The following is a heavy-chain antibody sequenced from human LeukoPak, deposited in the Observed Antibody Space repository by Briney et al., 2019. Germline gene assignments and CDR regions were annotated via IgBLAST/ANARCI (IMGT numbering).Heavy chain of an antibody. D-gene: IGHD3-22*01. CDR3: ARRSSYYYDSSGYFDY. Sequence: GRSLRLSCTASGFTFGDYAMSWFRQAPGKGLEWVGFIRSKAYGGTTEYAASVKGRFTISRDDSKSIAYLQMNSLKTEDTAVYYCARRSSYYYDSSGYFDYWGQGTLVTVSS. V-gene: IGHV3-49*03. J-gene: IGHJ4*02. CDR1: GFTFGDYA. CDR2: IRSKAYGGTT.